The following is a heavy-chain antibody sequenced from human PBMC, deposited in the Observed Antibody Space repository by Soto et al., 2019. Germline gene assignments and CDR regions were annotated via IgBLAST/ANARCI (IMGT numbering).Heavy chain of an antibody. CDR1: GGSISSGDYY. CDR2: IYYSGST. CDR3: ARAGDSSGPVALGY. V-gene: IGHV4-30-4*01. J-gene: IGHJ4*02. Sequence: SETLSLTCTFSGGSISSGDYYWSWIRQPPGKGLEWIGYIYYSGSTYYNPSLKSRVTISVDTSKNQFSLKLSSVTAADTAVYYCARAGDSSGPVALGYWGQGTLVTVSS. D-gene: IGHD6-19*01.